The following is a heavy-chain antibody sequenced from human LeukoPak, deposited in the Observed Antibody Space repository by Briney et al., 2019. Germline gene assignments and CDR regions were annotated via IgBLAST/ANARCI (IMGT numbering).Heavy chain of an antibody. Sequence: PGGSLRLSCAASGFTFSNYNMFWARQAPGKGLEWVSHITSSSNTVHYADSVKGRFTLSRDNAKSPLYLQMNSLRAEDTAIYYCARLLSGWYLADYWGQETLVTVSS. D-gene: IGHD6-19*01. CDR1: GFTFSNYN. J-gene: IGHJ4*02. CDR3: ARLLSGWYLADY. CDR2: ITSSSNTV. V-gene: IGHV3-48*01.